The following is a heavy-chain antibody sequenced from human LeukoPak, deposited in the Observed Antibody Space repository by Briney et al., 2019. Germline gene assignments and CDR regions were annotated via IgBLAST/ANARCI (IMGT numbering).Heavy chain of an antibody. CDR1: GGSISSSSYY. Sequence: SETLSLTCTVSGGSISSSSYYWGWIRQPPGKGLEWIGEMLHSGSTNYNPSLKSRVTMSVDKSKNEFSLKLSSVTAADTAVYYCVRNGAYNLDYWGQGTLVTVSS. CDR2: MLHSGST. CDR3: VRNGAYNLDY. J-gene: IGHJ4*02. V-gene: IGHV4-39*07. D-gene: IGHD1-14*01.